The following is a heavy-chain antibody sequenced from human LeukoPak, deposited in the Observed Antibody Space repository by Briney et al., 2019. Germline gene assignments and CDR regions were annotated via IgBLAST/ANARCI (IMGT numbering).Heavy chain of an antibody. CDR1: GFTVSSNY. V-gene: IGHV3-66*01. D-gene: IGHD1-26*01. Sequence: GGSLRLSCAASGFTVSSNYMSWVRQAPGKGLKWVSVIYSGGSTYYADSVKGRFTISRDNSKNTLYLQMNSLRAEDTAVYYCARDAGATIPFDYWGQGTLVTVSS. J-gene: IGHJ4*02. CDR2: IYSGGST. CDR3: ARDAGATIPFDY.